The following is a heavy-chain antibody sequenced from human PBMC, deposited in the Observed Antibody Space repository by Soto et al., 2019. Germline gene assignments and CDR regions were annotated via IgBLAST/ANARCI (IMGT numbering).Heavy chain of an antibody. D-gene: IGHD2-8*02. CDR3: TGEVASGY. Sequence: QVQLVESGGGVVQPGRSLRLSCAVSGFTVSTYGMHWVRQAPGKGLECVAVISRDGGTKYYADSVKGRFTSSRDNSRNTLFLEMNSLRGDDMAVYYCTGEVASGYWGQGTLVTVSS. CDR2: ISRDGGTK. V-gene: IGHV3-30*03. J-gene: IGHJ4*02. CDR1: GFTVSTYG.